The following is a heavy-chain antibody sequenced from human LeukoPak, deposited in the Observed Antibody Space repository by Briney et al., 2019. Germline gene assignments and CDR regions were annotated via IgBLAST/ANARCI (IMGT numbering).Heavy chain of an antibody. D-gene: IGHD3-10*01. CDR1: GFTFSSYA. V-gene: IGHV3-23*01. J-gene: IGHJ6*04. Sequence: PGGSLRLSCAASGFTFSSYAMSWVRQAAGKGLEWVSTISDSDDSTYYADSVKGRFTISRDNSKNTLYLQMNSLRAEDTAVYYCVKKYGSGSYYHGLDVWGKGTTVTVSS. CDR3: VKKYGSGSYYHGLDV. CDR2: ISDSDDST.